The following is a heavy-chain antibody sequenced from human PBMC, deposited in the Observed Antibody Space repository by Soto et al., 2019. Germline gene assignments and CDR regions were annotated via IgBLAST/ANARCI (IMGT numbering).Heavy chain of an antibody. CDR1: GFTFSSYA. Sequence: LRLSCAASGFTFSSYAMHWVRQAPGKGLEWVAVISYDGSNKYYADSVKGRFTISRDNSKNTLYLQMNSLRAEDTAVYYCARPYCGGDCYEYYYYYGMDVWGQGTTVTVS. J-gene: IGHJ6*02. CDR2: ISYDGSNK. V-gene: IGHV3-30-3*01. CDR3: ARPYCGGDCYEYYYYYGMDV. D-gene: IGHD2-21*02.